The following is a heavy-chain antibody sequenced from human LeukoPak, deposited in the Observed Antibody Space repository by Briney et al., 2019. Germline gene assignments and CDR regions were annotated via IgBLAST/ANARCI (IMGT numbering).Heavy chain of an antibody. CDR3: ARTYSSSSDYYYYMDV. D-gene: IGHD6-6*01. Sequence: GASVKVSCKASGYTFTGYYMHWVRQAPGQGLEWMGWINPNSGGTNYAQKFQGRVTMTRDTSISTAYMELSRLRSDDLAVYYCARTYSSSSDYYYYMDVWGKGTTVTVSS. CDR1: GYTFTGYY. CDR2: INPNSGGT. V-gene: IGHV1-2*02. J-gene: IGHJ6*03.